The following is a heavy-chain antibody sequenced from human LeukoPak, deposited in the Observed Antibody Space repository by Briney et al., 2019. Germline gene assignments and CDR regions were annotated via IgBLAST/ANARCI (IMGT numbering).Heavy chain of an antibody. D-gene: IGHD2-15*01. CDR1: GFTFSNYF. CDR2: INPDGTNT. V-gene: IGHV3-74*03. Sequence: GGSLRLSCAASGFTFSNYFMHWVRQAPGRGLVWVSRINPDGTNTMYAGAVKGRFTISRDNAKNILYLQMNSVRDDDTAVSYCARRVDATRWFDPWGQGTLVTVSS. J-gene: IGHJ5*02. CDR3: ARRVDATRWFDP.